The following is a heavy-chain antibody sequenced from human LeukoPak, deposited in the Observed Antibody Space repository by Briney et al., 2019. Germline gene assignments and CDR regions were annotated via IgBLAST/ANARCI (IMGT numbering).Heavy chain of an antibody. CDR1: GFTFSSYW. CDR3: VKDSPPRYSGSPPAH. CDR2: INKDGGEK. J-gene: IGHJ1*01. Sequence: PGGSLRLSCAASGFTFSSYWMSWVRQAPGKGLEWVANINKDGGEKYYVDSVKGRFTISRDNAKNSLYLQMSSLRADDTAVYYCVKDSPPRYSGSPPAHWGQGTLVTVSS. D-gene: IGHD1-26*01. V-gene: IGHV3-7*03.